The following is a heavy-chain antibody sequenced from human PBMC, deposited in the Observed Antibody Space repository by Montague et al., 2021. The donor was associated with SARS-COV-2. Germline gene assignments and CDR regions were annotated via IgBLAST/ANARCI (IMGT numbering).Heavy chain of an antibody. CDR3: AGQSASSPFDH. J-gene: IGHJ4*02. CDR1: GGSISSSNW. Sequence: SETLSLTCAVSGGSISSSNWWSWVRQPPGKGLEWIGSVYYSGSTXYDPPLKSRVTVSVDTSRNQFSLKISSVTAADTAVYFCAGQSASSPFDHWGQGTLVTVSS. CDR2: VYYSGST. D-gene: IGHD6-13*01. V-gene: IGHV4-39*01.